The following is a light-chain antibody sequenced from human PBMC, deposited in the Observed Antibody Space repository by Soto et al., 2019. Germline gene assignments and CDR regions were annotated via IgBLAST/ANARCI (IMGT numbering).Light chain of an antibody. J-gene: IGKJ4*01. Sequence: EIVMRQSPATLSVSPGESVTLSCRASQLFSSNLDWYQHKPGQAPRLLISGVSTRDTGVRDRCSGSASGTEFTLTIIRLEPEDFEVYYCQQYGSALTFGGGTKVDI. CDR2: GVS. CDR1: QLFSSN. V-gene: IGKV3-15*01. CDR3: QQYGSALT.